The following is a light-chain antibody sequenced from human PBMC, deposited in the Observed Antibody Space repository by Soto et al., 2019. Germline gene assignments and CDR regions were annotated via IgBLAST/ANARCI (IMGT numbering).Light chain of an antibody. CDR3: MQALQTPT. V-gene: IGKV2-28*01. CDR2: LGS. Sequence: DIVMIQSPLSLPVTPGEPASISCRSSQSLLHSNGYNYLDWYLQKPGQSPQLLIYLGSNRASGVPDRFSGSGSGTDFTLKISRVEAEDVGVYYCMQALQTPTFGGGTKVDIK. J-gene: IGKJ4*01. CDR1: QSLLHSNGYNY.